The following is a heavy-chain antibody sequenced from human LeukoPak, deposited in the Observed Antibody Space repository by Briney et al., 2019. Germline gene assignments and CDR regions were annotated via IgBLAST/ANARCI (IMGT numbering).Heavy chain of an antibody. J-gene: IGHJ4*02. Sequence: AGGSLRLSCAASGFTFSNYAMSWVRQAPGKGLEWVSAISGSGGSTYYADSVKGRFTISRDNSKNTLYLQMNSLRAEDTAVYYCARGDLKIVGATLVDYWGQGTLVTVSS. V-gene: IGHV3-23*01. CDR2: ISGSGGST. D-gene: IGHD1-26*01. CDR1: GFTFSNYA. CDR3: ARGDLKIVGATLVDY.